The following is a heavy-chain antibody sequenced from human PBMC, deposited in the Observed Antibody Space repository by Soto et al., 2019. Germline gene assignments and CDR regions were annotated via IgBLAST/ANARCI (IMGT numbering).Heavy chain of an antibody. CDR2: MNPDSGNT. D-gene: IGHD2-8*01. CDR3: ARRRGSNGWFDL. Sequence: ASVKVSCKASGYTFINYDINWVRQATGQGLEWVGWMNPDSGNTGYAQNFQGRVTMTGNTSVSSVYMELSSLTSEDTAVYYCARRRGSNGWFDLWGRG. V-gene: IGHV1-8*01. CDR1: GYTFINYD. J-gene: IGHJ5*02.